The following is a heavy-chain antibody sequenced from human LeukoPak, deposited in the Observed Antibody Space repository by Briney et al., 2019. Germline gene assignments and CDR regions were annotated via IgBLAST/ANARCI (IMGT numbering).Heavy chain of an antibody. Sequence: PSETLSLTCAVYGGSFSGYYWSWIRQPPGKGLEWIGEINHSGSTNYNPSLKSRVTISVDTSKNQFSLKLSSVTAADTAVYYCARRTLGYCSGGSCYSGVRHYYYYMDVWGKGTTVTISS. CDR3: ARRTLGYCSGGSCYSGVRHYYYYMDV. D-gene: IGHD2-15*01. J-gene: IGHJ6*03. CDR2: INHSGST. CDR1: GGSFSGYY. V-gene: IGHV4-34*01.